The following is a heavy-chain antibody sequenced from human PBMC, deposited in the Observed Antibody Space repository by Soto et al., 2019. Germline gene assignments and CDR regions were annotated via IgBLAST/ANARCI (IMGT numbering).Heavy chain of an antibody. V-gene: IGHV3-48*01. CDR2: ISSSSSTI. Sequence: GGSLRLSCAASGFTFSSYSMNWVRQAPGRGLEWVSYISSSSSTIYYADSVKGRSTISRDKAKNSLYLQMNSLRAEDTAVYYCARDYVGAYCSSTSCYSDYYHGMDVWGQGTTVTVSS. CDR1: GFTFSSYS. D-gene: IGHD2-2*01. CDR3: ARDYVGAYCSSTSCYSDYYHGMDV. J-gene: IGHJ6*02.